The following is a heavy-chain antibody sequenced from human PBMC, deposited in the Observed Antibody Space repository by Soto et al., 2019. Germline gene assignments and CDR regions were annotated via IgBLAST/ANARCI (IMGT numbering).Heavy chain of an antibody. J-gene: IGHJ6*03. CDR1: GYTFTSYD. Sequence: QVQLVQSGAEVKKPGASVKVSCKASGYTFTSYDINWVRQATGQGLEWMGWRNPNSGNTGYAQKLQGRVTMTGNTSISTAYMELSSPRSGDTAVYYCAREGGSAWNYSYYYMDVWGKGTTGTVSS. D-gene: IGHD3-10*01. V-gene: IGHV1-8*01. CDR3: AREGGSAWNYSYYYMDV. CDR2: RNPNSGNT.